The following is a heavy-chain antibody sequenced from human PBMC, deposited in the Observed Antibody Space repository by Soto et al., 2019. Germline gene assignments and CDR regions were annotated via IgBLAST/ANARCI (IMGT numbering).Heavy chain of an antibody. J-gene: IGHJ6*02. CDR3: ARLYYYDSSGYYPSGYYGMDV. CDR2: INAGNGNT. D-gene: IGHD3-22*01. CDR1: GYTFTSYA. V-gene: IGHV1-3*01. Sequence: ASVKVSCKASGYTFTSYAMHWVRQAPGQRLEWMGWINAGNGNTKYSQKFQGRVTITRDTSASTAYMELSSLRSEDTAVYYCARLYYYDSSGYYPSGYYGMDVWGQGTTVTVSS.